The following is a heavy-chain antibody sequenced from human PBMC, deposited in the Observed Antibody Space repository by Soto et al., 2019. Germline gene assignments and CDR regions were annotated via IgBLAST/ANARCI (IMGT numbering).Heavy chain of an antibody. V-gene: IGHV3-23*01. CDR1: GFTFRNYA. D-gene: IGHD3-22*01. CDR2: ISAVVGT. CDR3: AKGSSGHYDRFDF. Sequence: PGGSLRLSCAASGFTFRNYAMTWVRQAPGKGLQWVSTISAVVGTYYADSVKGRFTISRDNSKNTFFLQMNSLRAEDTAVYYCAKGSSGHYDRFDFWGQGPMVTVSS. J-gene: IGHJ4*02.